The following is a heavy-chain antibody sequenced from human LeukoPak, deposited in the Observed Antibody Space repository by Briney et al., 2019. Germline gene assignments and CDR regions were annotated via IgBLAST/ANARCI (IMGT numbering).Heavy chain of an antibody. V-gene: IGHV4-34*01. CDR3: ARGTGDGDYDY. CDR2: INHSGST. D-gene: IGHD4-17*01. Sequence: PSETLSLTCAVYGGSFSGYYWSWIRQPPGKGLEWIGEINHSGSTNYNPSLKSRVTISVDTSKNQFSLKLSSVTAADTAVYYCARGTGDGDYDYWGQGTLVTVSS. CDR1: GGSFSGYY. J-gene: IGHJ4*02.